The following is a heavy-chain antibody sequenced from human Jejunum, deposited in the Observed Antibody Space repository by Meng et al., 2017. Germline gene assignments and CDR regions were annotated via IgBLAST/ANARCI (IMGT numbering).Heavy chain of an antibody. CDR3: ARGQDRAKTGY. J-gene: IGHJ4*02. V-gene: IGHV4-34*01. CDR2: VIHSEGT. D-gene: IGHD4/OR15-4a*01. CDR1: GESFTNYY. Sequence: VERQQWGAGLLKPAETRALTCAVYGESFTNYYWNWIRQPPGKGLEWIGEVIHSEGTNYHPSLKSRVTISVDMSKNQFSLKLSSVTAADTAVYYCARGQDRAKTGYWGQGTLVTVSS.